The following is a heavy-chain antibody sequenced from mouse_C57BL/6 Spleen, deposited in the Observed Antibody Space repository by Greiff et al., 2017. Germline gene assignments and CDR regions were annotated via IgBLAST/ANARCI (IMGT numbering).Heavy chain of an antibody. J-gene: IGHJ1*03. CDR3: ARRGIIYDGYQYWYFDV. CDR1: GYTFTDYN. V-gene: IGHV1-18*01. CDR2: INPNNGGT. D-gene: IGHD2-3*01. Sequence: EVQLQESGPELVKPGASVKIPCKASGYTFTDYNMDWVKQSHGKSLEWIGDINPNNGGTIYNQTLKGKVTLTVDKSSSTAYMELRSLTSEDTAVYYCARRGIIYDGYQYWYFDVWGTGTTVTVSS.